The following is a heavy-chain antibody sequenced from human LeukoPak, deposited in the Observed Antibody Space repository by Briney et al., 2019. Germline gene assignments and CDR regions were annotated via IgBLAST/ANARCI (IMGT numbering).Heavy chain of an antibody. D-gene: IGHD3-10*01. Sequence: PSETLSLTCAVYGGSFCSYYWSWFRQPPGKGLEWIGYIHYSGGSTNYNPSLKSRVTISVDTSKNQFSLKMSSVTATDTAVYYCAAIYYYGAGSQFNDYWGQGTLVTVSS. V-gene: IGHV4-59*08. CDR1: GGSFCSYY. CDR3: AAIYYYGAGSQFNDY. CDR2: IHYSGGST. J-gene: IGHJ4*02.